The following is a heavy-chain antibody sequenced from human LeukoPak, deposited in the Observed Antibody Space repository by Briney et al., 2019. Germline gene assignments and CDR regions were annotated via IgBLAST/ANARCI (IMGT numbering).Heavy chain of an antibody. D-gene: IGHD3-22*01. CDR1: GFTFSSYS. CDR3: ARVTDYYDSSGYRY. V-gene: IGHV3-21*01. J-gene: IGHJ4*02. Sequence: GGSLRLSCAASGFTFSSYSMNWVRQAPGKGLEWVSSISSSSSYIYYADSVKGRFTISRDNAKNSLYLQMNSLRAEDTAVYYCARVTDYYDSSGYRYWGQGTLVTVSS. CDR2: ISSSSSYI.